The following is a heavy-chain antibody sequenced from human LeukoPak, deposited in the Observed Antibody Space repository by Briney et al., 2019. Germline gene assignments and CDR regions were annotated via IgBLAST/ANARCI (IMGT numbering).Heavy chain of an antibody. CDR3: AKPLDSSGYLSYYGMDV. Sequence: GGSLRLSCAASGFTFSSYAMSWVRQAPGRGLEWVSAIDGSGGGSTYYADSVKGRFTISRDNSKNTLYLQMNSLRAEDTAVYYCAKPLDSSGYLSYYGMDVWGQGTTVTVSS. V-gene: IGHV3-23*01. CDR1: GFTFSSYA. CDR2: IDGSGGGST. D-gene: IGHD3-22*01. J-gene: IGHJ6*02.